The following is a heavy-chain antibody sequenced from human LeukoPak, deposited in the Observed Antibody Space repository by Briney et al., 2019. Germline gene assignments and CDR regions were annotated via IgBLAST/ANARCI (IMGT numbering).Heavy chain of an antibody. Sequence: GGSLRLSCAASGFTVSSNYMSWVRQAPGKGLEWVSVIYSGGSTYYADSVKGRFTISRDDSKNTLYLQMNSLRAEDTAVYYCARGTAMVYYYGMDVWGQGTTVTVSS. D-gene: IGHD5-18*01. CDR3: ARGTAMVYYYGMDV. CDR1: GFTVSSNY. J-gene: IGHJ6*02. V-gene: IGHV3-66*01. CDR2: IYSGGST.